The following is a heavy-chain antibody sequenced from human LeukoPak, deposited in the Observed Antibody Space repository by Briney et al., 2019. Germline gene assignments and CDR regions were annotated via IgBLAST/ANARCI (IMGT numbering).Heavy chain of an antibody. CDR1: GFTFSSYG. CDR2: ISGSGGST. V-gene: IGHV3-23*01. J-gene: IGHJ4*02. D-gene: IGHD1-26*01. CDR3: ARGKWELRGDFDY. Sequence: GGSLRLSCAASGFTFSSYGVTWVRQAPGKGLEWVSAISGSGGSTYYADSVKGRFTISRDNSKNTLYLQMNSLRAEDTAVYYCARGKWELRGDFDYWGQGTLVTVSS.